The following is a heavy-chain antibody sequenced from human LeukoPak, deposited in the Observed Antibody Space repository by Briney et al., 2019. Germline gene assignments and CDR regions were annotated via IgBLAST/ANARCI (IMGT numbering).Heavy chain of an antibody. V-gene: IGHV3-33*01. CDR3: ARTHCDITHCYENYFDH. D-gene: IGHD2-2*01. CDR1: GFTFTNYD. Sequence: GGSLRLSCAASGFTFTNYDIHWVRQTPGKGLEWVAVIWHDGSSPYYADSVKGRFTISRDNSKNTLFLQMNSLRDEDTAVYYCARTHCDITHCYENYFDHWGQGTLVTVSS. J-gene: IGHJ4*02. CDR2: IWHDGSSP.